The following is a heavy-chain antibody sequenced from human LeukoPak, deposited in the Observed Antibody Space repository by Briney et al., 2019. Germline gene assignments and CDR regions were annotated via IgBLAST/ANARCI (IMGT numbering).Heavy chain of an antibody. V-gene: IGHV3-23*01. Sequence: GVSLRLSCAASGFTFSSYAMSWVRQAPGKGLEWVSGIYVSEGILYCADSVKGRFPISRDNPKNTLYLQMDSLRAEDTAVYYCAKEVVVPAAMRGYYYYYGMDVWGQGTTVTVSS. CDR1: GFTFSSYA. CDR2: IYVSEGIL. CDR3: AKEVVVPAAMRGYYYYYGMDV. J-gene: IGHJ6*02. D-gene: IGHD2-2*01.